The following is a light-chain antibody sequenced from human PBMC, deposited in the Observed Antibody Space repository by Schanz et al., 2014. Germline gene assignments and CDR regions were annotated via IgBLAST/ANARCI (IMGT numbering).Light chain of an antibody. CDR1: QSISSN. CDR2: GAS. J-gene: IGKJ4*01. V-gene: IGKV3-15*01. CDR3: QQAISFPVT. Sequence: EIVMTQSPGTLSVSPGERATLSCSAGQSISSNLAWYQHKTGQAPRLLIYGASTRATGIPGRFSGSGSGTDFTLTISSLQPDDFATYYCQQAISFPVTFGGGTKVEIK.